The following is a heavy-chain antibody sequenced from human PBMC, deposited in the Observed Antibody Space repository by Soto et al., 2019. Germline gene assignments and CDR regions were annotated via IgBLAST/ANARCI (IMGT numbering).Heavy chain of an antibody. CDR3: ARGKGDY. J-gene: IGHJ4*02. CDR2: INHSGST. V-gene: IGHV4-34*01. CDR1: GGSFSGYY. Sequence: QVQLQQWGAGLLKPSETLSLTCAVYGGSFSGYYWSWIRQPPGKGLEWIGEINHSGSTNYNPSLKGRVTKSVEPAKDPFPLELSSVDAADTAVYYCARGKGDYWGQGTLVTVSS.